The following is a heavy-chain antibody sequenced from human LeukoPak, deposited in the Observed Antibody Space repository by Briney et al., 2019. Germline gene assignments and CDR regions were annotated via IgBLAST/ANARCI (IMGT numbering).Heavy chain of an antibody. V-gene: IGHV1-18*01. D-gene: IGHD2-21*01. CDR3: ARDSIVWHIVEIDY. CDR1: GYTFTSYG. Sequence: ASAKVSCKASGYTFTSYGISWVRQAPGQGLEWMGWISAYNGNTNYAQKLQGRVTMTTDTSTSTAYMELRSLRSDDTAVYYCARDSIVWHIVEIDYWGQGTLVTVSS. J-gene: IGHJ4*02. CDR2: ISAYNGNT.